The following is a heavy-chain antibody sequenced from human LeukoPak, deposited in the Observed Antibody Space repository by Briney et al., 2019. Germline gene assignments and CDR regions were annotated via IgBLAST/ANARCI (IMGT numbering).Heavy chain of an antibody. CDR1: GFTFSSSA. CDR3: AKDRTVGASYWYFDL. Sequence: GGSLRLSCVASGFTFSSSAMNWVRQAPGEGLQWVSAIGGSGGDTYYADSVKGRFTISRDSSRNTLFLHMNTLRAEDTAIYYCAKDRTVGASYWYFDLWGRGTLVTVSS. CDR2: IGGSGGDT. D-gene: IGHD1-26*01. J-gene: IGHJ2*01. V-gene: IGHV3-23*01.